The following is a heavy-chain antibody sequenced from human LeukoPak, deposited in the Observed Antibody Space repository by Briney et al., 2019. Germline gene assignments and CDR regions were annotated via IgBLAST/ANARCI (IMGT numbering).Heavy chain of an antibody. Sequence: ASVKVSCKAFGYTFTSYDINWVRQATGQGLEGIGWMNPNSGNTGYPQKFQGRVTMTRNTSISTAYMELSSLRSEDTAVYYCARRVTYYDLLTAYYNRYFDLWGRGTRITVSS. CDR2: MNPNSGNT. CDR3: ARRVTYYDLLTAYYNRYFDL. J-gene: IGHJ2*01. D-gene: IGHD3-9*01. V-gene: IGHV1-8*01. CDR1: GYTFTSYD.